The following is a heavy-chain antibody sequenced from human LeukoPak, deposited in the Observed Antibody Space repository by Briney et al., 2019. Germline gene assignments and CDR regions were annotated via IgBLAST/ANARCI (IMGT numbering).Heavy chain of an antibody. CDR1: GGSFSGYY. Sequence: SETLSLTCAVYGGSFSGYYWSWIRQPPGKGLEWIGEINHSGSSNYNPSLKSRVTISVVTSKNQFSLKLSSVTAADTAVYYCARGEDGDYYFQHWGQGTLVTVSS. CDR2: INHSGSS. J-gene: IGHJ1*01. CDR3: ARGEDGDYYFQH. D-gene: IGHD4-17*01. V-gene: IGHV4-34*01.